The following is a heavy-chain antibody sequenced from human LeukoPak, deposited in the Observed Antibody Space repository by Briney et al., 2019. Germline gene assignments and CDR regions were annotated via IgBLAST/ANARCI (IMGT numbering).Heavy chain of an antibody. CDR3: AKHRGSYYSFDS. CDR1: GFTFSSYS. V-gene: IGHV3-23*01. CDR2: ISGSGGST. J-gene: IGHJ4*02. D-gene: IGHD1-26*01. Sequence: GGSLRLSCAASGFTFSSYSMSWVRQAPGKGLEWVSGISGSGGSTYYADSVKGRFTISRDNSKNTLYLQMNSLSTEDTAVYYCAKHRGSYYSFDSWGQGTLVTVSS.